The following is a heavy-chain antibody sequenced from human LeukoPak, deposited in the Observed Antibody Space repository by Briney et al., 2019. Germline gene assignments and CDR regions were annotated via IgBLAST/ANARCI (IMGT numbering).Heavy chain of an antibody. V-gene: IGHV4-59*01. CDR1: GGSISSYY. J-gene: IGHJ5*02. Sequence: SQTLSLTCTVSGGSISSYYCTCIRQPPGEGLEWIEYIYYSRSTNYNPSLKSRVTISVDTSNNQFSLKLSSVTAADTAVYYCARGPPGGQFDPWGQGTLVTVSS. CDR3: ARGPPGGQFDP. D-gene: IGHD3-10*01. CDR2: IYYSRST.